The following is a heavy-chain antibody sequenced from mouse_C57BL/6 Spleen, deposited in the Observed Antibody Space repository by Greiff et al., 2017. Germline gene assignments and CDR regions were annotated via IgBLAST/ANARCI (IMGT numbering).Heavy chain of an antibody. V-gene: IGHV1-54*01. Sequence: LQESGAELVRPGTSVKVSCKASGYAFTNYLIEWVKQRPGQGLEWIGVINPGSGGTNYNEKFKGKATLTADKSSSTAYMQLSSLTSEDSAVYFCARNYAMDYWGQGTSVTVSS. CDR2: INPGSGGT. J-gene: IGHJ4*01. CDR3: ARNYAMDY. CDR1: GYAFTNYL.